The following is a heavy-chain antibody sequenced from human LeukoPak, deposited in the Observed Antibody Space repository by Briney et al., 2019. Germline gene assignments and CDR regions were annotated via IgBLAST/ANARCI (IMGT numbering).Heavy chain of an antibody. J-gene: IGHJ3*01. CDR3: ARHCCTGPSKRVFDF. V-gene: IGHV4-39*01. Sequence: SETLSLTCTVSGGSISSSYYHWGWVRQPPGKGLEWIGTISYSGNTDYNPSLRSRVAVSVDTSNNQFSLRLSSVTAADTAVYHCARHCCTGPSKRVFDFWGQGTMVTVSS. D-gene: IGHD2-8*02. CDR1: GGSISSSYYH. CDR2: ISYSGNT.